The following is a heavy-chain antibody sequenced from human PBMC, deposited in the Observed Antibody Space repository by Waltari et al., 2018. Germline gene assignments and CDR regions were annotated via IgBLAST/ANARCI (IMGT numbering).Heavy chain of an antibody. V-gene: IGHV4-4*02. CDR2: LYHSGRP. D-gene: IGHD1-26*01. CDR1: GGSISSSNW. CDR3: ARGEGELLLGYYGMDV. J-gene: IGHJ6*02. Sequence: QVQLQESGPGLVKPSGTLSLTCAVSGGSISSSNWWSWVRQPPGKGLEWIGELYHSGRPNCNPSLKSQVTIAVDKSKNQFSLKLSSVTAADTAVYYCARGEGELLLGYYGMDVWGQGTTVTVSS.